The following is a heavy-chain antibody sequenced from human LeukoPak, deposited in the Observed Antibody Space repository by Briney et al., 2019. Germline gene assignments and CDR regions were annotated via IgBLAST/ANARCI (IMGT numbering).Heavy chain of an antibody. D-gene: IGHD2-15*01. Sequence: PSETLSLTCTVSGGSITSGGYYWSWIRQYPGKGLEWIGYIYFSGNTYYNPSLKSRVTISLDTSKNQFSLKLSSVTAADTAVYYCARLYCSGGSCYRAGFFDYWGQGTLVTVSS. CDR3: ARLYCSGGSCYRAGFFDY. CDR2: IYFSGNT. CDR1: GGSITSGGYY. J-gene: IGHJ4*02. V-gene: IGHV4-31*03.